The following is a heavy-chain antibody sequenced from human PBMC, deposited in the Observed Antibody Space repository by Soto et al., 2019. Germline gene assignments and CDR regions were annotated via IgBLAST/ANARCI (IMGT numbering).Heavy chain of an antibody. CDR2: MNPNSGNT. J-gene: IGHJ6*02. D-gene: IGHD6-6*01. CDR1: GFTFTSYD. CDR3: GRASPIAARLFCYCYGMDV. V-gene: IGHV1-8*01. Sequence: QVQLVQSGAEVKKPGASVKVSCKASGFTFTSYDINWVRQATGQGLEWMGWMNPNSGNTGYAQKFQGRVTMTRNTSMSTAYMELSSLRSEDTAVYYCGRASPIAARLFCYCYGMDVWGQGTTVTVSS.